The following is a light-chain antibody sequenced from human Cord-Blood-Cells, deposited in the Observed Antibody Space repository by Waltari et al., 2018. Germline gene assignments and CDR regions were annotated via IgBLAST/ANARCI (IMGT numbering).Light chain of an antibody. Sequence: QSVLTQPPSVSGVPGQRVTISCTGSSSNIGAGYDLHWYQQLPGTAPKLLIYGNSNRPSGVPDRFSGSKSGTSASLAITGLQAEDEADYYCQSYDSSLSGSVFGGGTKLTVL. CDR2: GNS. CDR3: QSYDSSLSGSV. V-gene: IGLV1-40*01. J-gene: IGLJ2*01. CDR1: SSNIGAGYD.